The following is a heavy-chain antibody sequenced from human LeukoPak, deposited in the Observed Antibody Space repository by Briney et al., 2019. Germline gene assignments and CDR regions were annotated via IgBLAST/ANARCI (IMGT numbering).Heavy chain of an antibody. J-gene: IGHJ2*01. CDR1: GGSISSYY. Sequence: SETLSLTCTVSGGSISSYYWSWIRQPPGKGLEWIGYIYYSGSTNYNPSLKSRVTISVDTSKNQFSLKLSSVTAADTAVYCCARDPGREAPFWYFDLWGRGTLVTVSS. CDR3: ARDPGREAPFWYFDL. D-gene: IGHD2-8*02. V-gene: IGHV4-59*01. CDR2: IYYSGST.